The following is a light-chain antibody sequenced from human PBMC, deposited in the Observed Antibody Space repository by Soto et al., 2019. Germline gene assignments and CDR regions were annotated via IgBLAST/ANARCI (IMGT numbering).Light chain of an antibody. Sequence: IEMTQTPAKRAVSGGERAPLACRASQRVSRNLAWYQQKPGQAPRLLIYDASTRATGTPDRFSGSGSETEFTLTISSLQSEDYAIYYCQQYNNWPPWTFGQGTKVDIK. CDR3: QQYNNWPPWT. V-gene: IGKV3-15*01. CDR1: QRVSRN. J-gene: IGKJ1*01. CDR2: DAS.